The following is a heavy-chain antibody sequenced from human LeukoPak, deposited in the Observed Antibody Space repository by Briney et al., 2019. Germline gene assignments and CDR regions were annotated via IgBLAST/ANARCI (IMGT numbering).Heavy chain of an antibody. J-gene: IGHJ4*02. CDR2: ISYDGSNK. D-gene: IGHD3-22*01. V-gene: IGHV3-30-3*01. CDR3: ARVGGPYDSSGVPIDY. CDR1: GFTFSSYA. Sequence: GGSLRLSWAASGFTFSSYAMHWVRQAPGKGLEWVAVISYDGSNKYYADSVKGRFTISRDNSKNTLYLQMNSLRAEDTAVYYCARVGGPYDSSGVPIDYWGQGTLVTVSS.